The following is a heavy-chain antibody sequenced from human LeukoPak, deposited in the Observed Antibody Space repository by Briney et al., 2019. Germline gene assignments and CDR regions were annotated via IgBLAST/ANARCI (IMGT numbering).Heavy chain of an antibody. V-gene: IGHV3-30*18. J-gene: IGHJ3*02. CDR2: ISYDGSNK. Sequence: GGSLRLSCAASGFSFSSNGMHWVRQAPGKGLEWVAVISYDGSNKYYADSVKGRFTISRDNSKNTLYLQMNSLRAEDTAVYYCAKDSGYSYSSSWYGAFDIWGQGTMVTVSS. CDR3: AKDSGYSYSSSWYGAFDI. CDR1: GFSFSSNG. D-gene: IGHD6-13*01.